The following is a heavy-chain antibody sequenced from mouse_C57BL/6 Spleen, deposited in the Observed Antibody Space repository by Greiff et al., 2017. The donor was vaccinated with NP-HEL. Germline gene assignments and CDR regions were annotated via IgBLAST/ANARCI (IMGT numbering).Heavy chain of an antibody. Sequence: VKLQQSGAELVKPGASVKISCKASGYAFSSYWMNWVKQRPGKGLEWIGQIYPGDGDTNYNGKFKGKATLTADKSSSTAYMQLSSLTSEDSAVYFCARSDDGYYGFAYWGQGTLVTVSA. D-gene: IGHD2-3*01. J-gene: IGHJ3*01. V-gene: IGHV1-80*01. CDR2: IYPGDGDT. CDR1: GYAFSSYW. CDR3: ARSDDGYYGFAY.